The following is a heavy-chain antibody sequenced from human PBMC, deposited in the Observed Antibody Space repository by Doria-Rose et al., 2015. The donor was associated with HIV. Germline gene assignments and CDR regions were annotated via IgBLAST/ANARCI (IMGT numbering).Heavy chain of an antibody. J-gene: IGHJ6*02. Sequence: QVQLVQSGGGVVQPGRSLRLSCAAAGFTFRNYGMHWVRQAPGKGLEWVAVISYDGSNKHYADSAKGRFTISRDNSKNTLYLQMNNLRAEDTALYYCARVGRATVSYYYYGMDVWGQGTTVTVSS. V-gene: IGHV3-30*03. D-gene: IGHD4-4*01. CDR1: GFTFRNYG. CDR2: ISYDGSNK. CDR3: ARVGRATVSYYYYGMDV.